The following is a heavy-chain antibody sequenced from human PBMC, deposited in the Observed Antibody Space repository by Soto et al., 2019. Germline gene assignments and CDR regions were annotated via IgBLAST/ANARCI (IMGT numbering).Heavy chain of an antibody. D-gene: IGHD3-3*01. J-gene: IGHJ4*02. CDR3: ASWHDFWSGYYFDY. CDR2: ISYDGSNK. V-gene: IGHV3-30-3*01. CDR1: GFTFSSYA. Sequence: GGSLRLSCAASGFTFSSYAMHWVRQAPGKGLEWVAVISYDGSNKYYADSVKGRFTISRDNSKNTLYLQMNSLRAEDTAVYYCASWHDFWSGYYFDYWGQGTLVTVSS.